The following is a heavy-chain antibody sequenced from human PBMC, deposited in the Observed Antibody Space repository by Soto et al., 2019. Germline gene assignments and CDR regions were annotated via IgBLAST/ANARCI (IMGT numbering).Heavy chain of an antibody. Sequence: PGGSLRLSCAVSGFTFSSFGMNWVRQAPGKGLEWISYITSDSSTRHYADFVKGRFTISRDNAKNSLYLQMNSLRDEDTAVYFCARDPDGIIDFDYWGQGTQVPVSS. J-gene: IGHJ4*02. CDR1: GFTFSSFG. CDR3: ARDPDGIIDFDY. D-gene: IGHD3-10*01. CDR2: ITSDSSTR. V-gene: IGHV3-48*02.